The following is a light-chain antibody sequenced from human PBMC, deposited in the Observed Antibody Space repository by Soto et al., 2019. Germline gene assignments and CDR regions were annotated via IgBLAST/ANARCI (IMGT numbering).Light chain of an antibody. CDR2: DVS. V-gene: IGLV2-14*01. CDR1: SSDVGGYNY. Sequence: QSVLTQPASVSGSPGQSITISCTGTSSDVGGYNYVSWYQQHPGKAPKLMIYDVSNRPSGVSNRFSGSKSGNTASLTISGLQAEDEADYYCSSYTSSSTPCYVFGTGTQLTVL. J-gene: IGLJ1*01. CDR3: SSYTSSSTPCYV.